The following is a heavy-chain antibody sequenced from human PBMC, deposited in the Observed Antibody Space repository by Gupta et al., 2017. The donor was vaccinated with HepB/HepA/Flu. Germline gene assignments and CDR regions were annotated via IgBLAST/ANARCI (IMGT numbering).Heavy chain of an antibody. CDR2: T. V-gene: IGHV4-4*02. Sequence: TNYNPSLKSRVTISVDKSKNQFSLKLSSVTAADTAVYYCARVAGAAAALYYYYGMDVWGQGTTVTVSS. D-gene: IGHD6-13*01. J-gene: IGHJ6*02. CDR3: ARVAGAAAALYYYYGMDV.